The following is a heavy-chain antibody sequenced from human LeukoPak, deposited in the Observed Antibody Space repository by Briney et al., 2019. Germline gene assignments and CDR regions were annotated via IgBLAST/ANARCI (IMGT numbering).Heavy chain of an antibody. J-gene: IGHJ3*02. CDR2: IYYSGST. CDR3: ARGTSEVVKGAFDI. D-gene: IGHD3-22*01. Sequence: TSETLSLTCTVSGGSISSYYWSWIRQPPGKGLEWIGYIYYSGSTNYNPSLKSRVTISVDTSKNQFSLKLSSVTAADTAVYYRARGTSEVVKGAFDIWGQGTMVTVSS. V-gene: IGHV4-59*01. CDR1: GGSISSYY.